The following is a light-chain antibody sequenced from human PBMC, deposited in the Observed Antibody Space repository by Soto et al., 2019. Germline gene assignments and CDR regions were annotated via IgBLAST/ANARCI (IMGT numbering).Light chain of an antibody. V-gene: IGKV3-15*01. Sequence: EIVMTQSPATLSVSPGGRATLSCRASQSVSSTLAWYQQKPGQAPRLLIYGSSTRATGVPARFSGSGSGTEFTLSISSLQSEDFAVYYGLQYNKWPPYTFGQGTKLEIK. CDR1: QSVSST. CDR2: GSS. CDR3: LQYNKWPPYT. J-gene: IGKJ2*01.